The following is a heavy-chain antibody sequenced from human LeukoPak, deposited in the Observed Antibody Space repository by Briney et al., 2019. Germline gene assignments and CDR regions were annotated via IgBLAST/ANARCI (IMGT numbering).Heavy chain of an antibody. CDR1: GGSISGYY. J-gene: IGHJ6*02. Sequence: SSETLSLTCTVSGGSISGYYWSWIRQPPGKGLEYIGYIHYSGNTNYNPSLKSRVTISVDTSKNQSSLRLSSVTAADTGVYYCTRQSEFYYNGMDVWGQGTTVTVSS. V-gene: IGHV4-59*08. CDR3: TRQSEFYYNGMDV. D-gene: IGHD3-10*01. CDR2: IHYSGNT.